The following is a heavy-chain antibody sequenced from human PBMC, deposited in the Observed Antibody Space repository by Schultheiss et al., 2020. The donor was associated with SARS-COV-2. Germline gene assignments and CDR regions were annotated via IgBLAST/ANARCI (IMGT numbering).Heavy chain of an antibody. CDR1: GFTFSKAW. D-gene: IGHD4-17*01. V-gene: IGHV3-15*01. CDR2: IKSERDGGIT. CDR3: TRGAIYGDYFDC. J-gene: IGHJ4*02. Sequence: GGSLRLSCAASGFTFSKAWMSWVRQAPGKGLERVGRIKSERDGGITDYAAPVKGRFTISRDDSENTLYLQMNSLKSEDTAVYYCTRGAIYGDYFDCWGQGTLVTVSS.